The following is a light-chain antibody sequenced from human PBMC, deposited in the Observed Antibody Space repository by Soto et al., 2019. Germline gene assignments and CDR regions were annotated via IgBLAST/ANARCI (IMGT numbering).Light chain of an antibody. V-gene: IGKV1-8*01. CDR3: QHYNSYSEA. Sequence: AIRMTQSPSSFSASTGDRVTITCRASQCISSYLAWYQQKPGKAPKLLIYAASTLQSGVPSRFSGSGSGTEFTLTISSLQPDDFATYYCQHYNSYSEAFGQGTKVDI. CDR1: QCISSY. CDR2: AAS. J-gene: IGKJ1*01.